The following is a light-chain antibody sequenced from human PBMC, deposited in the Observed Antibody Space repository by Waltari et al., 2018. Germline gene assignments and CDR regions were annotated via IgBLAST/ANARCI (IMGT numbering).Light chain of an antibody. CDR3: SSYAGSNTWV. J-gene: IGLJ3*02. CDR1: SSDVGDYDF. Sequence: QSALTQPPSASESPGQSVTISCTGTSSDVGDYDFVSWYQHHQGKAPKIMIYEVSKRPSGVPDRFSGSKSGSTASLTVSGLQAEDEATYYCSSYAGSNTWVFGGGTKLTVL. CDR2: EVS. V-gene: IGLV2-8*01.